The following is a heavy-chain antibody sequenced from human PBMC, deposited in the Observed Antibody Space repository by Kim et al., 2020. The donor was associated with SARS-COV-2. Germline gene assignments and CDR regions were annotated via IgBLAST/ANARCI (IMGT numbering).Heavy chain of an antibody. CDR2: IYHSGST. D-gene: IGHD6-13*01. CDR1: GGSISSSNW. V-gene: IGHV4-4*02. CDR3: ATRQLGAAAGFLTTYYY. Sequence: SETLSLTCAVSGGSISSSNWWSCVRQPPGKGLVWFGEIYHSGSTNYNPSPQSRVTILVDKSKNQFSLQLSSVTAADTAVHYCATRQLGAAAGFLTTYYY. J-gene: IGHJ6*01.